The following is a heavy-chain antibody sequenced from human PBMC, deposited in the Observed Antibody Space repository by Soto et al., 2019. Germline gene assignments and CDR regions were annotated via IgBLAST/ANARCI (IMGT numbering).Heavy chain of an antibody. CDR1: GFNVNSDY. J-gene: IGHJ4*02. V-gene: IGHV3-53*01. D-gene: IGHD2-21*02. CDR3: TRDGRGLGRLSLFEY. CDR2: IYSGEAT. Sequence: GGSLRLSCAASGFNVNSDYMNWVRQTPGKGLEWVASIYSGEATYYADSVRGRFTISSDKSKNTLYFQLSSLRIEDTAVYYCTRDGRGLGRLSLFEYWGQGVLVTVSS.